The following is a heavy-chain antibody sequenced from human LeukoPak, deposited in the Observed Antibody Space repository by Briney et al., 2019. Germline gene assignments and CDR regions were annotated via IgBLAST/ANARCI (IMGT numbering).Heavy chain of an antibody. D-gene: IGHD3-16*01. CDR1: GGSISSYY. Sequence: SETLSLTCNVSGGSISSYYWSWIRQPPGKGLEWIGYIYYSGGTNYNPSLKSRVTILVDTSKNQFSLRLSSVTAADTAVYYCARYGTWFDPWGQGALVTVSS. J-gene: IGHJ5*02. V-gene: IGHV4-59*08. CDR3: ARYGTWFDP. CDR2: IYYSGGT.